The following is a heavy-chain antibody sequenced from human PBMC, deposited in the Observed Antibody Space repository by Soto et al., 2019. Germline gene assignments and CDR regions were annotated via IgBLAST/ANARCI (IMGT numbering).Heavy chain of an antibody. Sequence: SQTLSLTCSLSGDSVSSNSAAWNWIRQSPSRGREWLGRTYYRSKWYNDYAVSVKGRITINPDTSKNQFSLQLNSVTPEDTAVYYCARDQKQLGTYYYYYGMDVWGQGTTVTVSS. CDR1: GDSVSSNSAA. CDR2: TYYRSKWYN. V-gene: IGHV6-1*01. D-gene: IGHD6-6*01. J-gene: IGHJ6*02. CDR3: ARDQKQLGTYYYYYGMDV.